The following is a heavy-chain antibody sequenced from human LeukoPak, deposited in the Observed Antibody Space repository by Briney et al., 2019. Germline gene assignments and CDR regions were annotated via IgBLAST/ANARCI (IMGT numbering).Heavy chain of an antibody. V-gene: IGHV1-2*02. CDR3: AKVARVEGANYFYYYMDV. D-gene: IGHD1-26*01. CDR2: INPNSGGT. J-gene: IGHJ6*03. Sequence: ASVKVSCKASGYTFTGYYMHWVRQAPGQGLEWMGWINPNSGGTNYAQKFQGRVTMTRDTSISTAYMELSRLRSDDTAVYYCAKVARVEGANYFYYYMDVWVKGTTVIVSS. CDR1: GYTFTGYY.